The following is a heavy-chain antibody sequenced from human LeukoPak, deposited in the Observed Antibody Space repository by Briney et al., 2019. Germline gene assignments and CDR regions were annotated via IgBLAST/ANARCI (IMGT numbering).Heavy chain of an antibody. V-gene: IGHV1-18*01. D-gene: IGHD3-16*01. CDR1: GLSLTHDG. J-gene: IGHJ4*02. Sequence: GASVKVSCKASGLSLTHDGISWVRQAPGQGLEWMGWISAYNGNTNYAQKLQGRVTMTTDTSTSTAYMELRSLRSDDTAVYYCARPLGSQGSYPLYNYWGQGTLVTVSS. CDR3: ARPLGSQGSYPLYNY. CDR2: ISAYNGNT.